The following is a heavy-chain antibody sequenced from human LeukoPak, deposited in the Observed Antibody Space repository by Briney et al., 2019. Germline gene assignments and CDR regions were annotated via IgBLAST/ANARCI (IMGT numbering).Heavy chain of an antibody. CDR1: GGTFSSYA. CDR3: ARVASHGAYWFDP. J-gene: IGHJ5*02. Sequence: ASVKVSCKASGGTFSSYAISWVRQAPGQGLEWMGRIIPILGIANYAQQFQGRVTITADTSTSTAYMELSRLRSEDTAVYYCARVASHGAYWFDPWGQGTLVTVSS. V-gene: IGHV1-69*04. D-gene: IGHD4-17*01. CDR2: IIPILGIA.